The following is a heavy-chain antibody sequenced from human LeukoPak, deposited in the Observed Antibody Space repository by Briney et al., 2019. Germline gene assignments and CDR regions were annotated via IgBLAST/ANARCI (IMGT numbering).Heavy chain of an antibody. V-gene: IGHV3-48*04. CDR2: IDSSGSTI. CDR1: GFTFSNYN. J-gene: IGHJ4*02. D-gene: IGHD3-10*01. CDR3: ARAYASSRYYGY. Sequence: GGSLRLSCAASGFTFSNYNMNWVRQAPGKGLEWVAYIDSSGSTIYHADSVKGRFTVSRDNAQNSMFLQMNSLRAEDTAVYYCARAYASSRYYGYWGQGTLVTVSS.